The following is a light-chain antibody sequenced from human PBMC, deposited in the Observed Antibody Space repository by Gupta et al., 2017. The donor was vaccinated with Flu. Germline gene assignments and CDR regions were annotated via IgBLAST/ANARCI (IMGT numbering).Light chain of an antibody. CDR1: QSVSSN. CDR3: QQDNNWPYI. V-gene: IGKV3-15*01. Sequence: EIVMTHCPSTLSVPQGVRATLPCRASQSVSSNLAWYQQKPGQAPRLLIYGASTRATGLPARFSGSGSGTXFTLTIXSLQSEDFAVYYCQQDNNWPYIFGXGTKLEIK. CDR2: GAS. J-gene: IGKJ2*01.